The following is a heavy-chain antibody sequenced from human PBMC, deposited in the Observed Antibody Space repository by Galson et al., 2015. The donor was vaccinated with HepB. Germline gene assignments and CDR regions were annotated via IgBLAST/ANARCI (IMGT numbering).Heavy chain of an antibody. V-gene: IGHV3-33*08. CDR3: ARDSRYMGVRGPMGAPTWWFDP. Sequence: SLRLSCAASGFTFSSYGMHWVRQAPGKGLEWVAVIWYDGSNKYYADSVKGRFTISRDNSKNTLYLQMNSLRAEDTAVYYCARDSRYMGVRGPMGAPTWWFDPWGQGTLVTVSS. CDR2: IWYDGSNK. D-gene: IGHD3-10*01. J-gene: IGHJ5*02. CDR1: GFTFSSYG.